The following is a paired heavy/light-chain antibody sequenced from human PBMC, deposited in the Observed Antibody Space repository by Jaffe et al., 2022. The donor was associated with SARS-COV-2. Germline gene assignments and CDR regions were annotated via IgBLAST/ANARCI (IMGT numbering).Heavy chain of an antibody. D-gene: IGHD5-18*01. CDR1: GFTFSDYY. CDR2: ISSSGSTI. J-gene: IGHJ4*02. Sequence: QVQLVESGGGLVKPGGSLRLSCAASGFTFSDYYMSWIRQAPGKGLEWVSYISSSGSTIYYADSVKGRFTISRDNAKNSLYLQMNSLRAEDTAVYYCAGEKRGWGRGYSHIWGQGTLVTVSS. CDR3: AGEKRGWGRGYSHI. V-gene: IGHV3-11*01.
Light chain of an antibody. CDR2: GAS. V-gene: IGKV3-20*01. Sequence: EIVLTQSPGTLSLSPGERATLSCRASQSVSSSYLAWYQQKPGQAPRLLIYGASSRATGIPDRFSGSGSGTDFTLTISRLEPEDFAVYYCQQYGSSPPKTFGQGTKVEIK. CDR3: QQYGSSPPKT. J-gene: IGKJ1*01. CDR1: QSVSSSY.